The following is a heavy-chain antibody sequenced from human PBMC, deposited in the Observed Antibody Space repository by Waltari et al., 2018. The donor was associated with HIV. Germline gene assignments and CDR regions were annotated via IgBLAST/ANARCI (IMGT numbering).Heavy chain of an antibody. CDR1: GGSFTAYY. Sequence: QVQLQQWGAGLLKPSETLSLTCAVYGGSFTAYYWNWTRQSPGKGLEWIGEINPSGSTNYKSSLKSRVTISVDASKNQFSLKLTSVTAADMALYYCARGALPGLFDYWGQGTLVTVSS. CDR3: ARGALPGLFDY. D-gene: IGHD2-2*01. J-gene: IGHJ4*02. CDR2: INPSGST. V-gene: IGHV4-34*01.